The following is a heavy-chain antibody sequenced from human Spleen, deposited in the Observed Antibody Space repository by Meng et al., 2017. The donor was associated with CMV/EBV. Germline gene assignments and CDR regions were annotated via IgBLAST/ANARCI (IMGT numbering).Heavy chain of an antibody. V-gene: IGHV3-53*01. CDR3: ARVGLTKMTTFGTFDI. Sequence: GESLKISCAASVLTVRMNHMSWVRQAPGTGLEWLSILYADDRTYYADFVKGRFIISRDTSKNTLYLQMNSLRAEDTAIYYCARVGLTKMTTFGTFDIWGQGTMVTVSS. CDR2: LYADDRT. J-gene: IGHJ3*02. D-gene: IGHD3-16*01. CDR1: VLTVRMNH.